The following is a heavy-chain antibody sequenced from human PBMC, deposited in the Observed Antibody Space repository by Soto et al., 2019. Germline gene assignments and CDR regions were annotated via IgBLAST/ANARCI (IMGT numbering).Heavy chain of an antibody. J-gene: IGHJ4*02. Sequence: EVQLVESGGGLVKPGGSLRLSCAASGFTFSSYSMNWVRQAPGKGLEWVSSISSSSSYIYYADSVKGRFTISRDNAKNSLYLEMNSLRAEDTAVYYCAGDGEANIYDGIVATHLDYWGQGNLVTVSS. CDR3: AGDGEANIYDGIVATHLDY. V-gene: IGHV3-21*06. CDR2: ISSSSSYI. CDR1: GFTFSSYS. D-gene: IGHD5-12*01.